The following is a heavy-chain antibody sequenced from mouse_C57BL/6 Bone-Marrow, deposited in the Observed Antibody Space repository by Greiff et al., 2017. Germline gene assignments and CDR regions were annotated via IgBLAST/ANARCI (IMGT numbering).Heavy chain of an antibody. CDR1: GYTFTSYW. Sequence: QVQLQQPGAELVMPGASVKLSCKASGYTFTSYWMHWVKQRPGQGLEWIGEIDPSDSYTNYNQKFKGKSTLTVDKSSSTAYRQHISLTSEDSAVYYCASLYYYGSTLFDYWGQGTTLTVSS. V-gene: IGHV1-69*01. CDR2: IDPSDSYT. CDR3: ASLYYYGSTLFDY. J-gene: IGHJ2*01. D-gene: IGHD1-1*01.